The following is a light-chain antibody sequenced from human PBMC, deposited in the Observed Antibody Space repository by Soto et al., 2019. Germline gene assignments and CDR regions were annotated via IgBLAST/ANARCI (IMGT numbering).Light chain of an antibody. CDR2: EVS. J-gene: IGLJ3*02. CDR3: SSYTTSNTLGV. CDR1: SSDVGGYNY. Sequence: QSALTQPPSASGSPGQSVTISCTGTSSDVGGYNYVSWYQQHPGKAPKLMIYEVSNRPSGVSNRFSGSKSGNTASLTISGLQAEDEADYYCSSYTTSNTLGVFGGGTKVTVL. V-gene: IGLV2-14*01.